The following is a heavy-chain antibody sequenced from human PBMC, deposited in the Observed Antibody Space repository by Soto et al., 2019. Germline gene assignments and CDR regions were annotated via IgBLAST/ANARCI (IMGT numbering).Heavy chain of an antibody. CDR2: IKGDGSVT. V-gene: IGHV3-7*03. J-gene: IGHJ6*02. D-gene: IGHD6-6*01. CDR3: VIPTRSVRGMGV. CDR1: GFTFSNFW. Sequence: EVQLVESGGGLAQPGGSLRLSCAASGFTFSNFWMSWARQAPGKGLEWVANIKGDGSVTQYVASVEGRFTISRANAKYSLYLQMNSLRVEDTALYYCVIPTRSVRGMGVWGQGTTVTVSS.